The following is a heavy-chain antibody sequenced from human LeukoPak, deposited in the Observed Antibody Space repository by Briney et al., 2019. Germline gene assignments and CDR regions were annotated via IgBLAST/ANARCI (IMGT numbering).Heavy chain of an antibody. J-gene: IGHJ6*04. Sequence: ASVKVSCKASGYTFTGYYMQWVRQAPGQGLEWIGWINPNSVATLYAQGFQGRVTMARDPSTSTAYTELRRLRSADTAVYYCARDRLGLRSQGHYYYGMDVWGTGNTATVSS. D-gene: IGHD3-16*01. V-gene: IGHV1-2*02. CDR3: ARDRLGLRSQGHYYYGMDV. CDR1: GYTFTGYY. CDR2: INPNSVAT.